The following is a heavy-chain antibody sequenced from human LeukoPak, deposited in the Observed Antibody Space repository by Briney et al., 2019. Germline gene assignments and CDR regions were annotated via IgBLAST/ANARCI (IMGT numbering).Heavy chain of an antibody. V-gene: IGHV4-4*07. CDR2: IYTSGNT. J-gene: IGHJ3*01. Sequence: SETLSLTCTVSGGSIGSSYWSWLRQPAGKGLEWIGRIYTSGNTDYNPSLKSRASVSQDTSKNQLSLKLTSVTAADTAVYYCARNPDVFDLWGQGTMVTVSS. CDR3: ARNPDVFDL. CDR1: GGSIGSSY.